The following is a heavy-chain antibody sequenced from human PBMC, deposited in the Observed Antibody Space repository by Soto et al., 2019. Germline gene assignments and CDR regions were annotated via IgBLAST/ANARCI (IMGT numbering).Heavy chain of an antibody. D-gene: IGHD3-3*01. J-gene: IGHJ5*02. Sequence: GASVEVSCKACGYTFTSYAMRWVRQAPGQRLEWMGWINADNGNTNYAQKFQGRVTMTTDTSTSTAYMELRSLRSDDTAVYYCAREDRNYDFCSGYYRNWFDPWGQGTLVTVSS. CDR2: INADNGNT. CDR3: AREDRNYDFCSGYYRNWFDP. V-gene: IGHV1-3*01. CDR1: GYTFTSYA.